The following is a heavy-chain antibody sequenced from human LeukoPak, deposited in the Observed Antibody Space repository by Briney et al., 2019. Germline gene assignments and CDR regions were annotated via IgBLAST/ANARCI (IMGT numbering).Heavy chain of an antibody. CDR3: VRGGNYLFDY. V-gene: IGHV4-30-2*01. CDR1: GGSISSGGYS. D-gene: IGHD1-7*01. J-gene: IGHJ4*02. Sequence: SQTLSLTCAVSGGSISSGGYSWSWIRQPPGKGLEWIGYIYHSGSTYYNPSLKSRVTISVDRSKNQFSLKLSSVTAADTAVYYCVRGGNYLFDYWGQGTLVTVSS. CDR2: IYHSGST.